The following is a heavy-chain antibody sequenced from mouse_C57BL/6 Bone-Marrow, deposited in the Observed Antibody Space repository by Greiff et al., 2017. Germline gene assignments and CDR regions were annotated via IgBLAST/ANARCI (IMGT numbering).Heavy chain of an antibody. CDR3: ARLDSSGYFDY. CDR1: EYEFPSHD. D-gene: IGHD3-2*02. J-gene: IGHJ2*01. CDR2: ISSGGSYT. Sequence: EVQGVESGGGLVQPGESLKLSCESNEYEFPSHDMSWVRKTPDKRLEWVATISSGGSYTYYPDSVKGRFTISRDNAKNTRYLQMSSLKSEDTAMYYCARLDSSGYFDYWGQGTTLTVSS. V-gene: IGHV5-2*01.